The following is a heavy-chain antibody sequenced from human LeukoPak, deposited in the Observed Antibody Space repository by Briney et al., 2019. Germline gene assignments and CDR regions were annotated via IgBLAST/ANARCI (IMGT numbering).Heavy chain of an antibody. J-gene: IGHJ4*02. CDR2: IYSGGST. CDR1: GFTVSSNY. D-gene: IGHD3-9*01. V-gene: IGHV3-66*02. Sequence: GGSLRLSCAASGFTVSSNYMSWVRQAPGKGLEWVSVIYSGGSTYYADSVKGRFTISRDNSKNTLYLQLNRLRAEDTAVYYCARDSRYYDILTGYFAFDYWGQGTLVTVSS. CDR3: ARDSRYYDILTGYFAFDY.